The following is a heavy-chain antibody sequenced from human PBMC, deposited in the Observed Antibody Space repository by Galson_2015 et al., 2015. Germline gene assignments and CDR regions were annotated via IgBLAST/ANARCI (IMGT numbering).Heavy chain of an antibody. V-gene: IGHV1-3*01. CDR3: ASGYSGSYYAFDI. Sequence: SVKVSCKASGYTFTSYAMHWVRQAPGQRLEWMGWINAGNGNTKYSQKFQGRVTITRDTSASTAYMELSSLRSEDTAVYYCASGYSGSYYAFDIWGQGTMVTVSS. D-gene: IGHD1-26*01. J-gene: IGHJ3*02. CDR1: GYTFTSYA. CDR2: INAGNGNT.